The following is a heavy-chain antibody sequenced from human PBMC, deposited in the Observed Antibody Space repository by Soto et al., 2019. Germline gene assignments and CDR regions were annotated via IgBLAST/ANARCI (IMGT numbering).Heavy chain of an antibody. CDR2: INAGNGNT. D-gene: IGHD6-6*01. CDR3: ASDPQLMNWLHS. Sequence: ASVKVSCKASGYTFSRYAIHWVRQAPGQKLEWMGWINAGNGNTKYLQKFEGRVTLTTDTSANTVYMELSSLRFEDTALYYCASDPQLMNWLHSWAQGTLVTVFS. J-gene: IGHJ5*01. V-gene: IGHV1-3*01. CDR1: GYTFSRYA.